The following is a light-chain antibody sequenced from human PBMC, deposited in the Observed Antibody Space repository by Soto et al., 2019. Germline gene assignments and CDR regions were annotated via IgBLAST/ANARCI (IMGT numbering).Light chain of an antibody. J-gene: IGKJ2*01. Sequence: EIVLTQSPGTLSLSPGERATLSCRASQSVSSSSLAWYHQKPGQAPRLLIYGASTRATGIPDRFSGGGSGTDFTLTISRLEPEDFAVYYCQQYGSSPLYTFGQGTKLEIK. V-gene: IGKV3-20*01. CDR2: GAS. CDR1: QSVSSSS. CDR3: QQYGSSPLYT.